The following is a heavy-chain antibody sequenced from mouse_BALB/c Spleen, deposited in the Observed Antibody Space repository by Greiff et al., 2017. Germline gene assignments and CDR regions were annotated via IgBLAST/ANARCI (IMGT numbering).Heavy chain of an antibody. J-gene: IGHJ4*01. D-gene: IGHD4-1*02. CDR3: ARRGNWDNYAMDY. CDR2: INPSTGYT. V-gene: IGHV1-7*01. Sequence: VQLQESGAELAKPGASVKMSCKASGYTFTSYWMHWVKQRPGQGLEWIGYINPSTGYTEYNQKFKDKATLTADKSSSTAYMQLSSLTSEDSAVYYCARRGNWDNYAMDYWGQGTSVTVSS. CDR1: GYTFTSYW.